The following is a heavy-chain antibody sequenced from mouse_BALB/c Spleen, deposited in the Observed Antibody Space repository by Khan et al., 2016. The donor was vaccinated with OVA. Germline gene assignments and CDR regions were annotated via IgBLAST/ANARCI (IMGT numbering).Heavy chain of an antibody. J-gene: IGHJ3*01. D-gene: IGHD2-14*01. Sequence: VQLQQSGAELARPGASVKMSCKASGYTFTSYTIHWINMRPGQGLEWIGYINPSNGYTNYNQKFKDKATLTADKSSTTAYLQLRSLTSDDSAVYSWVRDGAYYRNDGWFAYWGLGTLVTVSA. CDR2: INPSNGYT. CDR3: VRDGAYYRNDGWFAY. CDR1: GYTFTSYT. V-gene: IGHV1-4*01.